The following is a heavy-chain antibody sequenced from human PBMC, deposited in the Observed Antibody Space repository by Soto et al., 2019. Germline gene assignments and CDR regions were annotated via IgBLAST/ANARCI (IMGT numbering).Heavy chain of an antibody. CDR2: ISSSSSTI. CDR3: ARDLVGNDGY. J-gene: IGHJ4*02. D-gene: IGHD1-1*01. CDR1: GFTFSSYS. V-gene: IGHV3-48*01. Sequence: GGSLRLSCAASGFTFSSYSMNWVRQAPGKGLEWVSYISSSSSTIYYADSVKGRFTISRDNAKNSLYLQMNSLRAEDTAVYYCARDLVGNDGYWGQGTLVTVSS.